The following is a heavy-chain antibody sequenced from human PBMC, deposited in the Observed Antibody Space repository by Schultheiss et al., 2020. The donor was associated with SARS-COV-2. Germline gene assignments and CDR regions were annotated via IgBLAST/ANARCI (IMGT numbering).Heavy chain of an antibody. CDR2: IWYDGSNK. Sequence: GESLKISCAASGFTFSSYGMSWVRQAPGKGLEWVAVIWYDGSNKYYADSVKGRFTISRDNSKNTLYLQMNSLRAEDTAVYYCARDWDAQIVVVISWYFDLWGRGTLVTVSS. J-gene: IGHJ2*01. CDR3: ARDWDAQIVVVISWYFDL. V-gene: IGHV3-30*19. D-gene: IGHD2-21*01. CDR1: GFTFSSYG.